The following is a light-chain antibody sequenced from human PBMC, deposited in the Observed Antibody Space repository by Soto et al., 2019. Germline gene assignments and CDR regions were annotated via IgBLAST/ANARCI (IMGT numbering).Light chain of an antibody. CDR1: QSVNSN. CDR3: QQLNSYTLT. J-gene: IGKJ4*01. Sequence: EIVMTQSPATLSVSPGGRDTLSCWASQSVNSNLAWYQQNLGQAPRVLIYGASTRATGIPARFSGSGSETEFILTISRLQTEDFATYYCQQLNSYTLTFGGGTKVDIK. CDR2: GAS. V-gene: IGKV3-15*01.